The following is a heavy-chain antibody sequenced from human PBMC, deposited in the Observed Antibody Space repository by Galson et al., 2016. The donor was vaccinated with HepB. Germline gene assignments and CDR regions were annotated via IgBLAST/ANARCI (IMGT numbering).Heavy chain of an antibody. D-gene: IGHD3-16*01. V-gene: IGHV2-70*01. CDR1: GFSLSTSGVG. CDR2: IDWDDDE. CDR3: ARAQEVKGGGVHYYFDY. Sequence: PALVKPTQTLTLTCTFSGFSLSTSGVGVSWIRQPPGKALEWLALIDWDDDEYYSTSLKTRLTISKDTSKNQVVLTMTNMDPVDTATYYCARAQEVKGGGVHYYFDYWGQGTLVPVSS. J-gene: IGHJ4*02.